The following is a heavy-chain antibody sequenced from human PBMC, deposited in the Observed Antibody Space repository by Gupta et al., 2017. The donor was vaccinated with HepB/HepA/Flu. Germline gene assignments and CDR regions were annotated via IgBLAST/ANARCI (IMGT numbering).Heavy chain of an antibody. CDR3: ARPISSGYSHRDAFDI. Sequence: EVQLVESGGGLVQPGGSLRLSCAASGFTFSSYWMSWVRQAPGKGLEWVANIKQDGSEKYYVDSVKGRFTISRDNAKNSLYLQMNSLRAEDTAVYYCARPISSGYSHRDAFDIWGQGTMVTVFS. CDR2: IKQDGSEK. V-gene: IGHV3-7*01. J-gene: IGHJ3*02. D-gene: IGHD3-22*01. CDR1: GFTFSSYW.